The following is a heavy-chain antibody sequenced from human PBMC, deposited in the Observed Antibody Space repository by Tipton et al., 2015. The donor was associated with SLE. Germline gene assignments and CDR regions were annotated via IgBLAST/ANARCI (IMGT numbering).Heavy chain of an antibody. J-gene: IGHJ6*02. V-gene: IGHV4-61*08. CDR2: IYYTGST. Sequence: TLSLTCTVSVGSISSGGYYWSWIRQHPVKGLEWIGYIYYTGSTNYNPSLKSRVTISVDTSKNQFSLKLISVTAADTAVYYCARQRTIGGKDYGMDVWGQGTTVTVSS. CDR1: VGSISSGGYY. CDR3: ARQRTIGGKDYGMDV. D-gene: IGHD3-16*01.